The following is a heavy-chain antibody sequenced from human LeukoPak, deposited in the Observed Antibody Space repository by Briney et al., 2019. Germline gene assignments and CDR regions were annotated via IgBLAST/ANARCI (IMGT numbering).Heavy chain of an antibody. V-gene: IGHV3-74*01. Sequence: PGGSLRLSCAASGFTFSTYWMHWVRQAPGKGLAWVSRINSDGSSTNYADSVKGQFTISRDNAKNTLYLQMNSLRAEDTAVYYCARRFRWDSGSYFDYWGQGTLVTVSS. CDR2: INSDGSST. CDR3: ARRFRWDSGSYFDY. J-gene: IGHJ4*02. D-gene: IGHD3-10*01. CDR1: GFTFSTYW.